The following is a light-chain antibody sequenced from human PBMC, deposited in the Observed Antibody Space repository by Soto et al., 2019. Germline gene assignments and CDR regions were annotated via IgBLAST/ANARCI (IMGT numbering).Light chain of an antibody. CDR1: RTLLYSNNKDY. CDR2: WAS. J-gene: IGKJ2*01. V-gene: IGKV4-1*01. Sequence: DIVMTQSPDSLAVSLGERVTINCKSSRTLLYSNNKDYLAWYQLKTGQPPKLLIHWASVRESGVPDRFSGGGSGTDFTLTISSLQAEDVAVYYCQQYYIFPYTFDQGTKLEIK. CDR3: QQYYIFPYT.